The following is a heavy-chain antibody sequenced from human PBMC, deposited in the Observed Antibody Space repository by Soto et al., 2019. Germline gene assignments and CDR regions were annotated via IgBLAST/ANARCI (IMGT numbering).Heavy chain of an antibody. D-gene: IGHD6-13*01. CDR2: INPNSGGT. V-gene: IGHV1-2*04. CDR1: GYTFTGYY. J-gene: IGHJ5*02. Sequence: QVQLVQSGAEVKKPGASVKVSCKASGYTFTGYYMHWVRQAPGQGLEWMGWINPNSGGTNYAQKFQGWVTMTRDTSISTAYMELSRLRSDDTAVYYCARGPHIIADKGSNWFDPWGQGTLVTVSS. CDR3: ARGPHIIADKGSNWFDP.